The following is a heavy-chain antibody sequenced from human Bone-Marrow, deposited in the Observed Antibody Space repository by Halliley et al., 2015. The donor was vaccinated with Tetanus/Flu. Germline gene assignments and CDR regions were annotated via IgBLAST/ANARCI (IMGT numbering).Heavy chain of an antibody. CDR2: ISYDGTTK. CDR3: AKEAGLLGKAYQAWADH. V-gene: IGHV3-30*18. Sequence: ISYDGTTKYYVGSVKGRFTISRDDSKNTLYLQMNSLRIEDTAVYYCAKEAGLLGKAYQAWADHWGQGTLVTVSS. D-gene: IGHD3-22*01. J-gene: IGHJ5*02.